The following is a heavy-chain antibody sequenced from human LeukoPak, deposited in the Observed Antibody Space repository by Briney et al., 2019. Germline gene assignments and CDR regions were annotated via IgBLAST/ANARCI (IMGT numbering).Heavy chain of an antibody. D-gene: IGHD4-17*01. CDR3: ARQRKYGDYGDFDY. CDR1: GGSISSYY. Sequence: SETLSLTCTVSGGSISSYYWSWIRQPPGKGLEWIGYIYYSGSTNYNPSLKSRVTISVDTSKNQFSLKLSSVTAADTAVYYCARQRKYGDYGDFDYWGQGTLVTVSS. V-gene: IGHV4-59*08. CDR2: IYYSGST. J-gene: IGHJ4*02.